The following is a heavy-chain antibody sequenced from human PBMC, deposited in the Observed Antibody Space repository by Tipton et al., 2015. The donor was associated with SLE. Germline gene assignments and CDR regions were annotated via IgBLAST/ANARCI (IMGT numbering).Heavy chain of an antibody. Sequence: TLSLTCTVSGGSVSNPSYYWGWIRQPPGKGLEWIGEINYSGSANYNPSLKSRVTISMGMSKNLLSLELSSVTAADTAVYYCARPYGGNPVASYGMDVWGQGTTVTVSS. CDR2: INYSGSA. CDR1: GGSVSNPSYY. CDR3: ARPYGGNPVASYGMDV. D-gene: IGHD4-23*01. V-gene: IGHV4-39*07. J-gene: IGHJ6*02.